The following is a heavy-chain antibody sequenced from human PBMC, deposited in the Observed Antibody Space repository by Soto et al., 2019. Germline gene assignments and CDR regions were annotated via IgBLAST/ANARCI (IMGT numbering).Heavy chain of an antibody. CDR3: ALTRRSSLLEVAGPGFEY. Sequence: PGGSLRLACAASGFNFSVFGMHWVRQATGKRLEWLSVLSYEGSEEYYGDSVRGRFTLSRDNSKSTLFLQMDSLRVDDPGVYSCALTRRSSLLEVAGPGFEYWGQGTLVTVSS. CDR2: LSYEGSEE. J-gene: IGHJ4*02. CDR1: GFNFSVFG. V-gene: IGHV3-30*03. D-gene: IGHD6-19*01.